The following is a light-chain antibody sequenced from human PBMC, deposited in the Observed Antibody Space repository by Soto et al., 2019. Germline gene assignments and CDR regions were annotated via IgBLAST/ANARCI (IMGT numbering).Light chain of an antibody. CDR1: QGISNY. CDR2: AAS. Sequence: DIQMTQSPSSLSASVGDRVTITCRASQGISNYLAWYQQKPGKVPKLLIYAASSLQSGVPSRFSGSGSGTDFTVTISSLQPEDVATYYCQKYNGAFWTFGQGTKVEIK. V-gene: IGKV1-27*01. J-gene: IGKJ1*01. CDR3: QKYNGAFWT.